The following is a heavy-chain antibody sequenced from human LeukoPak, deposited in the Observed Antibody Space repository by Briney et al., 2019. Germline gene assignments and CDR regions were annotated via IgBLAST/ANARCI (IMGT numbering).Heavy chain of an antibody. Sequence: ASVKVSCKASGYTFTGYYMNWVRQAPGQGLEWMGWINPNSGDTNYAQKFQGRVTMVRDTSISTAYMELSSLRSDDTAFYYCARAGHGNYASGRYTYDSWGQGTLVTVSS. CDR2: INPNSGDT. CDR1: GYTFTGYY. D-gene: IGHD3-10*01. J-gene: IGHJ4*02. V-gene: IGHV1-2*02. CDR3: ARAGHGNYASGRYTYDS.